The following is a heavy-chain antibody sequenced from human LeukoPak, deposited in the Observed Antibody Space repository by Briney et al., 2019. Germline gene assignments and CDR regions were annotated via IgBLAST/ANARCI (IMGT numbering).Heavy chain of an antibody. Sequence: SETLSLTCTVSGGSISSSSYYWGWIRQPPGKGLEWIGSIYYSGSTYYNPSLKSRVTISVDTSKNQFSLKLTSVTAADTAVYYCARVYYSNSYDYWYFDLWGRGTLVTVSS. CDR1: GGSISSSSYY. CDR3: ARVYYSNSYDYWYFDL. D-gene: IGHD6-13*01. J-gene: IGHJ2*01. CDR2: IYYSGST. V-gene: IGHV4-39*07.